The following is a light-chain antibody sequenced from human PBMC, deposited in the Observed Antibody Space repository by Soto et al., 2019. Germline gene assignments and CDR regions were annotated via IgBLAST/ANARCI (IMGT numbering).Light chain of an antibody. V-gene: IGKV3-20*01. CDR1: QRVLSER. Sequence: EIVLTQSPDTLSLSPGEIATLYFSASQRVLSERLAWYQQKRGQAPTPLIFDASSRASGTPERFSGSGSGTDFTLTISRLEPEDFAVYYCQEYDGAPPITFGLGTRLEIK. CDR3: QEYDGAPPIT. J-gene: IGKJ5*01. CDR2: DAS.